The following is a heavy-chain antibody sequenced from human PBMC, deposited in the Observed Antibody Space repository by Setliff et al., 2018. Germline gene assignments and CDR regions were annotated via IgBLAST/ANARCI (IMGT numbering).Heavy chain of an antibody. D-gene: IGHD3-10*01. V-gene: IGHV4-38-2*02. CDR2: ILFSGDT. CDR3: ARDNRARHYMDV. CDR1: GYSISCGFS. Sequence: PSETLSLTCAVSGYSISCGFSWVWIRQSPGKGLEWIGRILFSGDTYYNPSLNSRVTISADTSKNQFSLNLSSVTAADTAVYYCARDNRARHYMDVWGKGTTVTVSS. J-gene: IGHJ6*03.